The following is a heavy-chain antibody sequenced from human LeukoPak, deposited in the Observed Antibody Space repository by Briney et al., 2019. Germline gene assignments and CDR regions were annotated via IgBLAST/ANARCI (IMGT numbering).Heavy chain of an antibody. Sequence: EASVMVSCKASGYTFTSYDINWVRQATGQGLEWMGWMNPSSGNTGYAQKFQGRVTMTRNTSISTAYMELSSLRSEDTAVYYCARWGYYDSSGYNYYYYYMDVWGKGTTVTVSS. V-gene: IGHV1-8*01. CDR1: GYTFTSYD. CDR2: MNPSSGNT. D-gene: IGHD3-22*01. CDR3: ARWGYYDSSGYNYYYYYMDV. J-gene: IGHJ6*03.